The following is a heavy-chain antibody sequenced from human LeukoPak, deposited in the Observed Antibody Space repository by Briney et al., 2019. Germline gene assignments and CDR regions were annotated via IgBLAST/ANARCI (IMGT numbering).Heavy chain of an antibody. D-gene: IGHD3-16*02. Sequence: GGSLRLSCAASGFTFSSYAMSWVRQAPGKGLEWVSAISGSGGSTYYADSVEGRFTISRDNSKNTLYLQMNSLRAEDTAVYYCAKEGRSSHFYYGMDVWGQGTTVTVSS. J-gene: IGHJ6*02. CDR3: AKEGRSSHFYYGMDV. CDR2: ISGSGGST. V-gene: IGHV3-23*01. CDR1: GFTFSSYA.